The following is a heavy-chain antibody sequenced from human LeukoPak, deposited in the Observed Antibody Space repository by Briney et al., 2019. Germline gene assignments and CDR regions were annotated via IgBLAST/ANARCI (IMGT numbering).Heavy chain of an antibody. CDR1: GVIIRSYA. D-gene: IGHD5-12*01. Sequence: PGGSLRLSCAASGVIIRSYAMSWVRQTPGKGLEWVSAINGRGEDTYYADFVKGRFTISRDNSKTTVFLQMNSLRTEDTAVYYCAKDRSPPGFNWFDPWGQGTLVTVSS. CDR3: AKDRSPPGFNWFDP. J-gene: IGHJ5*02. CDR2: INGRGEDT. V-gene: IGHV3-23*01.